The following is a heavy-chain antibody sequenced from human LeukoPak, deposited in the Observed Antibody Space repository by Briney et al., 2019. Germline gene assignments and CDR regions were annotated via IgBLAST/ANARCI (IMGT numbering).Heavy chain of an antibody. CDR1: GFLFTTYA. Sequence: PGGSLSLSFAASGFLFTTYALSWVRQPPGKGLGWVSGITSSGGSTSYADSVNSHFTISRDNSKNTVYLQMNSLRAEDTAVYYSTTPFITNLEDWGQGTLVTVSS. CDR2: ITSSGGST. V-gene: IGHV3-23*01. J-gene: IGHJ4*02. CDR3: TTPFITNLED. D-gene: IGHD3-22*01.